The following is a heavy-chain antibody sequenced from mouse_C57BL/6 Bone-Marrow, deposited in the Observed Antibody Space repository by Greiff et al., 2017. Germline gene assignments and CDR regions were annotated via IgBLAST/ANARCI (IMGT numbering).Heavy chain of an antibody. Sequence: VQLQQPGAELVMPGASVKLSCKASGYTFTSYWMHWVQQRPGQGLEWIGEIDPSDSYTNYNQKFKGKSTLTVDKSSSTAYMQLSSLTSEDSAVYYCAREGDYYFDYWGQGTTLTVSP. CDR3: AREGDYYFDY. V-gene: IGHV1-69*01. J-gene: IGHJ2*01. CDR2: IDPSDSYT. CDR1: GYTFTSYW.